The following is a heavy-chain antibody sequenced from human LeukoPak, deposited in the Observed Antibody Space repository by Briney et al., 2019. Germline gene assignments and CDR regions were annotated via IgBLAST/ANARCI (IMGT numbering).Heavy chain of an antibody. Sequence: PSETLSLTWTVSGGSISSYYWSCIRQPPGKGLEWIGYIYYSGSTNYKPSLKSRVTISVDTSKNQFSLKLSSVTAADTAVYYCARDSPNSSGYYYHFQHWGQGTLVTVSS. V-gene: IGHV4-59*01. CDR2: IYYSGST. D-gene: IGHD3-22*01. J-gene: IGHJ1*01. CDR1: GGSISSYY. CDR3: ARDSPNSSGYYYHFQH.